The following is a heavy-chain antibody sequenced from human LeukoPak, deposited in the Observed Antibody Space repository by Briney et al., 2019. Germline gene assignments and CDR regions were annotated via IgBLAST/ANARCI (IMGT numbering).Heavy chain of an antibody. CDR1: GCSISSNTYY. CDR2: INYGGST. Sequence: PSETLSLTCTVSGCSISSNTYYWAWIPPLPGQGLDSIATINYGGSTYYNSSLKSRVTVSVDTSKSQFSLRLTSVTAADTAVYYCARYLTSGGWFYLDYWGQGTLVTVSS. J-gene: IGHJ4*02. V-gene: IGHV4-39*01. D-gene: IGHD6-19*01. CDR3: ARYLTSGGWFYLDY.